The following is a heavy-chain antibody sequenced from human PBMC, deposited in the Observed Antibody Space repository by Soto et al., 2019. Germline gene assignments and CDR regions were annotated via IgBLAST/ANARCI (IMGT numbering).Heavy chain of an antibody. CDR3: ARHPERIAQIGWFDP. Sequence: GGSLRLSCVASGFAFKSYGMHWVRQAPGKGPEWVAVIKSDGFSTDYVDTVKGRFAIFRDNAKNSLYLQMNSLRAEDTAVYYCARHPERIAQIGWFDPWGQGTLVTVS. D-gene: IGHD6-13*01. CDR1: GFAFKSYG. CDR2: IKSDGFST. J-gene: IGHJ5*02. V-gene: IGHV3-33*08.